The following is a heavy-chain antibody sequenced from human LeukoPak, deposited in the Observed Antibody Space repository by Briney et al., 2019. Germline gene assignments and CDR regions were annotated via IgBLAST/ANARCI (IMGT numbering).Heavy chain of an antibody. V-gene: IGHV3-21*01. CDR1: GFIFSSYS. CDR3: ARVSTYSQPTDY. J-gene: IGHJ4*02. CDR2: ISSNI. D-gene: IGHD5/OR15-5a*01. Sequence: PGGSLRLSCAASGFIFSSYSMNWVRQAPGKGLEWVSSISSNIYYADSLKGRFTISRDNAKNSLYLHMNSLRAEDTAVYYCARVSTYSQPTDYWGQGTLVTVSS.